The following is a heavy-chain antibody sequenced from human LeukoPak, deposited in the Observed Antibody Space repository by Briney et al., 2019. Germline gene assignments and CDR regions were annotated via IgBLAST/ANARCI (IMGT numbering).Heavy chain of an antibody. Sequence: GASVKVSCKASGYTFTGYYMHWVRQAPGQGLEWMGWINPNSGGTNYAQKFQGRVTMTRDTSISTAYMELSRLRSDDTAVYYCARSPREYGSSWYLPFDYWGQGTLVTVSS. J-gene: IGHJ4*02. D-gene: IGHD6-13*01. CDR1: GYTFTGYY. CDR3: ARSPREYGSSWYLPFDY. CDR2: INPNSGGT. V-gene: IGHV1-2*02.